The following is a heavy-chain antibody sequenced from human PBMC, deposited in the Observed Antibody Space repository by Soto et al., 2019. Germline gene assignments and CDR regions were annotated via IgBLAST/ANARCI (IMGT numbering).Heavy chain of an antibody. CDR2: ITAGGSIT. Sequence: GGSLRLSCAASGFTFARYAISWVRQAPGKGLEWVSTITAGGSITYYADSVKGRFTISRDNSKKTLYLQMNSLRAEDTAVYYCARDLRPSGSYGDYWGQGTLVTVSS. D-gene: IGHD1-26*01. V-gene: IGHV3-23*01. CDR3: ARDLRPSGSYGDY. CDR1: GFTFARYA. J-gene: IGHJ4*02.